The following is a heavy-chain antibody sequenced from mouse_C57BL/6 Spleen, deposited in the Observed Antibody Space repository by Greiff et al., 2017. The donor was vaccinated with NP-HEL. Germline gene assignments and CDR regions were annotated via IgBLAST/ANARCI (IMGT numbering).Heavy chain of an antibody. J-gene: IGHJ2*01. CDR1: GFTFSSYA. D-gene: IGHD2-4*01. Sequence: EVKLVESGGGLVKPGGSLKLSCAASGFTFSSYAMSWVRQTPEKRLEWVATISDGGSYTYYPDNVKGRFTISRDNAKNNLYLQMSHLKSEDTARYYCARDHGNPPFYDYVFDYWGQGTTLTVSS. V-gene: IGHV5-4*01. CDR3: ARDHGNPPFYDYVFDY. CDR2: ISDGGSYT.